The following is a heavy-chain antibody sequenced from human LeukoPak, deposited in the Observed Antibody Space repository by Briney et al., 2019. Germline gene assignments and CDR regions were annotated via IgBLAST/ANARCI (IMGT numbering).Heavy chain of an antibody. D-gene: IGHD5-12*01. CDR3: ATAYSGYDFVY. CDR2: ISLIFGTT. Sequence: GASVKVSCKASGGTFSNYDVSWVRQAPGQGLEWMGRISLIFGTTNYAQKFQGRLTITTDESTSTAYMELSSLRSDDTAVYYCATAYSGYDFVYWGQGTLVTVSS. J-gene: IGHJ4*02. V-gene: IGHV1-69*05. CDR1: GGTFSNYD.